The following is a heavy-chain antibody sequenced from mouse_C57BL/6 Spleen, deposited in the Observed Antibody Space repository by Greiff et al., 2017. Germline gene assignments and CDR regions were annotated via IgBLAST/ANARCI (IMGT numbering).Heavy chain of an antibody. J-gene: IGHJ2*01. V-gene: IGHV1-39*01. CDR3: ATQFITTVVAYDY. CDR1: GYSFTDYN. Sequence: VQLQQSGPELVKPGASVKISCKASGYSFTDYNMNWVKQSNGKSLEWIGVINPNYGTTSYNQKFKGKATLTVDQSSSTAYLLHISLTSEDAAVYYCATQFITTVVAYDYWGQGTTLTVSS. CDR2: INPNYGTT. D-gene: IGHD1-1*01.